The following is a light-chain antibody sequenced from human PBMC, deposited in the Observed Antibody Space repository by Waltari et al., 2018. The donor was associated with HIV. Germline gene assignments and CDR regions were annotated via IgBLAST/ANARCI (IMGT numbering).Light chain of an antibody. Sequence: QSALTQPASVSGSPGQSITISCTGTSSDVGRYNLVSWYQQHPGKAPKLMIYEVNKRPSGVSNRFSGSKSGNTASLTISGLQAEDEADYYCCSYAGNRRVFGGGTKLTVL. CDR2: EVN. CDR3: CSYAGNRRV. J-gene: IGLJ3*02. V-gene: IGLV2-23*02. CDR1: SSDVGRYNL.